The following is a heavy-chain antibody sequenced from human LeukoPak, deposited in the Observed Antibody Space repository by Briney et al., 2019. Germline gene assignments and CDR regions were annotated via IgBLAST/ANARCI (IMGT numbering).Heavy chain of an antibody. CDR1: GYTFTHYH. CDR3: ARGVGAVGDY. J-gene: IGHJ4*02. V-gene: IGHV1-8*01. D-gene: IGHD6-19*01. Sequence: ASVKVSCKASGYTFTHYHINWVRQATGQGLEWMGWMDPNSGDTGYAQKFQDRVTMTRDTSISTAYMELSSLRSEDTALYYCARGVGAVGDYWGQGSLVTVSS. CDR2: MDPNSGDT.